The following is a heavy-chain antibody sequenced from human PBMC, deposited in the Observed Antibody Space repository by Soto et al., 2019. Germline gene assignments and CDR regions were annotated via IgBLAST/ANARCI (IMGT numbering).Heavy chain of an antibody. D-gene: IGHD6-6*01. CDR2: ISWNSGSI. CDR3: AKDMGFYQYSSSAGFDY. Sequence: GGSLRLSCAASGFTFDDYAMHWVRQAPGKGLEWVSGISWNSGSIGYADSVKGRFTISRDNAKNSLYLQMNSLRAEDTALYYCAKDMGFYQYSSSAGFDYWGQGTLVTVSS. CDR1: GFTFDDYA. J-gene: IGHJ4*02. V-gene: IGHV3-9*01.